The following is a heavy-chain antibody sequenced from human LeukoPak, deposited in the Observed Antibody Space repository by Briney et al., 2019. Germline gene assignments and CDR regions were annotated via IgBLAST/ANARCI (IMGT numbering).Heavy chain of an antibody. Sequence: SQTLSLTCTVSGGSISSTDYYWSWIRQPPGKGLEWIGYIYYSGSTYYNPSLASRVTISVGTSKNQFSVKLSSVTAADTAMYYCARFSQDCSSTSCYRFDYWGQGTLVTVSS. D-gene: IGHD2-2*02. V-gene: IGHV4-30-4*08. CDR3: ARFSQDCSSTSCYRFDY. CDR1: GGSISSTDYY. CDR2: IYYSGST. J-gene: IGHJ4*02.